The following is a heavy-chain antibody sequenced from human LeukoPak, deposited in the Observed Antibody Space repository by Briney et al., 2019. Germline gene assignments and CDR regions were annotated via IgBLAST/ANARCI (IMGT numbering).Heavy chain of an antibody. Sequence: SVKVSCKASGYIFTSYDINWVRQAPGQGVEWRGGIIPIFGTAKNAQKFQGRVTITTDESTSTAYMELSSLRSEATAVYYCARDAAAAGAGLNWFDPWGQGTLVTVSS. J-gene: IGHJ5*02. D-gene: IGHD6-13*01. V-gene: IGHV1-69*05. CDR3: ARDAAAAGAGLNWFDP. CDR1: GYIFTSYD. CDR2: IIPIFGTA.